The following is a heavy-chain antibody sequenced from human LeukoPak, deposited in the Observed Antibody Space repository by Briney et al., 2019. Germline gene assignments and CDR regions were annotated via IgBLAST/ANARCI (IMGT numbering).Heavy chain of an antibody. CDR1: GFTFSSYA. CDR3: ARAIPTYYYDSSGTAPLDY. CDR2: ISYGGSNK. V-gene: IGHV3-30*01. Sequence: GRSLRLSCAASGFTFSSYAMHWVRQAPGKGLEWVAVISYGGSNKYYADSVKGRFTISRDNSKNTLYLQMNSLRAEDTAVYYCARAIPTYYYDSSGTAPLDYWGQGTLVTVSS. D-gene: IGHD3-22*01. J-gene: IGHJ4*02.